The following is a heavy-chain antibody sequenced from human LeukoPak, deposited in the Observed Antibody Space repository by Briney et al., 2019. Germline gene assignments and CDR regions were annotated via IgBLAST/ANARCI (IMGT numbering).Heavy chain of an antibody. CDR1: GYTFTSYG. Sequence: ASVKVSCKASGYTFTSYGISWVRQAPGQGLEWMGWISAYNGNTNYAQKLQGRVTMTTDTSTSTAYMELRSLRSDDTAVYYCAREFRRFLDAYDAFDIWGQGIMVTVSS. D-gene: IGHD3-3*01. J-gene: IGHJ3*02. CDR2: ISAYNGNT. V-gene: IGHV1-18*01. CDR3: AREFRRFLDAYDAFDI.